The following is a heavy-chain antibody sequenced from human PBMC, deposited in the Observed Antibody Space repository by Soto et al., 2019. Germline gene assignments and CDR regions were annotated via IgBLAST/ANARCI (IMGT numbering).Heavy chain of an antibody. D-gene: IGHD5-12*01. Sequence: SETLSLTCAVYGGSFSGYYWSWIRQPPWKGLEWIGEINHSGSTNYNPSLKSRVTISVDTSKNQFSLKLSSVTAADTAVYYCARLRGYDYFSRAYYFDYWGQGTLVTVSS. CDR2: INHSGST. CDR1: GGSFSGYY. CDR3: ARLRGYDYFSRAYYFDY. V-gene: IGHV4-34*01. J-gene: IGHJ4*02.